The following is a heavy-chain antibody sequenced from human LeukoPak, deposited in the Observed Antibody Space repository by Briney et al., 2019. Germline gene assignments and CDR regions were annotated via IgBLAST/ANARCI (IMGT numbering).Heavy chain of an antibody. CDR3: ATHRVVASAGWFDP. V-gene: IGHV4-59*08. D-gene: IGHD2-2*01. CDR2: VIYSGRT. J-gene: IGHJ5*02. CDR1: GDSMSSYH. Sequence: SETLPLTCTVSGDSMSSYHRSWLRQPPGKGLEWIGYVIYSGRTNYNPSLKSRVIISVDKSKNQFSLKVNSVTAADTAVYYCATHRVVASAGWFDPWGQGTLVTVSS.